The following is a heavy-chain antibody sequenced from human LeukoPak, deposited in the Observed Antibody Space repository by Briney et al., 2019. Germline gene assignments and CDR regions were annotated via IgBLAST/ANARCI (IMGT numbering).Heavy chain of an antibody. J-gene: IGHJ4*02. CDR1: GFIFSSFA. CDR2: ISGSGSTT. Sequence: GGSLRLSCAASGFIFSSFAMSWVRQAPGEGLKWVSVISGSGSTTYYADSVKGRFTISRDNSKNTLYLQMNSLRAEDTASYYCAKDMAYSSSWYPFDYWGQGALVTVSS. D-gene: IGHD6-13*01. CDR3: AKDMAYSSSWYPFDY. V-gene: IGHV3-23*01.